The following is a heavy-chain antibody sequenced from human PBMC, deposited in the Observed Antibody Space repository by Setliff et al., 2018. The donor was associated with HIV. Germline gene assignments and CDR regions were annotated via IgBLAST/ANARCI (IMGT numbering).Heavy chain of an antibody. CDR1: GFTLSEVS. J-gene: IGHJ4*02. CDR3: ARTPYCTNGLCYRYYFDY. Sequence: ASVKVSCKVSGFTLSEVSIHWVRQAPGKGLEWMAYFDPQDGETVYAQKFQGRVTMTEDTSTDTAYMELSGLRSEDTAVYYCARTPYCTNGLCYRYYFDYWGQGTLVTVSS. D-gene: IGHD2-8*01. CDR2: FDPQDGET. V-gene: IGHV1-24*01.